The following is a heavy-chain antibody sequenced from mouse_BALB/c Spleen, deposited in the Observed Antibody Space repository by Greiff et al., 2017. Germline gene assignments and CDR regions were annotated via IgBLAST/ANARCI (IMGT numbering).Heavy chain of an antibody. D-gene: IGHD2-4*01. V-gene: IGHV3-2*02. Sequence: VQLKESGPGLVKPSQSLSLTCTVTGYSITSDYAWNWIRQFPGNKLEWMGYISYSGSTSYNPSLKSRISITRDTSKNQFFLQLNSVTTEDTATYYCARGGLRSFAYWGQGTLVTVSA. CDR2: ISYSGST. CDR1: GYSITSDYA. CDR3: ARGGLRSFAY. J-gene: IGHJ3*01.